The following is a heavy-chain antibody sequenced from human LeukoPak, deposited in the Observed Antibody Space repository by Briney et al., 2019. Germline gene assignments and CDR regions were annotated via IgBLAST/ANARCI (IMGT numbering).Heavy chain of an antibody. CDR1: GGSISSGSYY. D-gene: IGHD2-15*01. CDR2: IYTSGST. Sequence: SQTLSLTCTVSGGSISSGSYYWSWIRQPAGKGLEWIGRIYTSGSTNYNPSLKSRVTISVDTSKNQFSLKLSSVTAADTAVYYCASGGYCSGGSCLVYYYYYYMDVWGKGTTVTVSS. CDR3: ASGGYCSGGSCLVYYYYYYMDV. J-gene: IGHJ6*03. V-gene: IGHV4-61*02.